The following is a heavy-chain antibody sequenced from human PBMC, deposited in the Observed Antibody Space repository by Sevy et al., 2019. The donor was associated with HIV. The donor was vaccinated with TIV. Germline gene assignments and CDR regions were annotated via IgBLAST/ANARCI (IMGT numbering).Heavy chain of an antibody. CDR1: GFTFDYFW. J-gene: IGHJ4*02. Sequence: GGSLRLSCAASGFTFDYFWMAWVRQAPGKGLEWVANIKQDGSAKYYVDSVKGRFSISRDNANNSLFLEMNSLRVDDTAVYYCARVAAAAPDFWGQGTLVTVSS. D-gene: IGHD2-2*01. V-gene: IGHV3-7*01. CDR3: ARVAAAAPDF. CDR2: IKQDGSAK.